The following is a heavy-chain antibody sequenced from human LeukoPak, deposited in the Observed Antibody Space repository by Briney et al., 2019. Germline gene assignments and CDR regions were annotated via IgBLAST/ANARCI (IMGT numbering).Heavy chain of an antibody. CDR3: AKWSGDYPSYYLDY. J-gene: IGHJ4*02. CDR1: GFTFRSSG. CDR2: IRSDGSSK. Sequence: GGSLRLPCAAFGFTFRSSGLHWVRQAPGKGLEWVAVIRSDGSSKNYADSVKGRCTISRAAAKNTVNLQMNSLRAEDTAVYSCAKWSGDYPSYYLDYWGQGTLVTVSS. D-gene: IGHD4-17*01. V-gene: IGHV3-30*02.